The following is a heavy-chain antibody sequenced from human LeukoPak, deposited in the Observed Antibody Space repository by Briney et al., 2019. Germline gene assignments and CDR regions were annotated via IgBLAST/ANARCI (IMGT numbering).Heavy chain of an antibody. CDR3: ARGGGTSDY. V-gene: IGHV3-7*05. Sequence: GGSLRLSCAASGFTFSNYWMTWVRQAPGKGLEWVANIKQDGSEQHYVDSVKGRFTISRDNAKNSLYLQMNSLRAEDTAVYYRARGGGTSDYWGQGTLVTVSS. CDR2: IKQDGSEQ. J-gene: IGHJ4*02. CDR1: GFTFSNYW. D-gene: IGHD1-26*01.